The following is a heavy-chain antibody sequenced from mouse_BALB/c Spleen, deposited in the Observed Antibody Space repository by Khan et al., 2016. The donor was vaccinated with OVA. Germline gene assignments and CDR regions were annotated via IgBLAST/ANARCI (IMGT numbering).Heavy chain of an antibody. Sequence: QVQLQQPGTELVRPGASVKLSCKASGYTFTNYWINWVKQRPGQGLEWIGNIYPSDSYTNYHQKFNDKATLTVDKSSSTAYLQLSSPTSEGSAVFYYTRGGVGGSSFAYWGQGTLVTVSA. V-gene: IGHV1-69*02. CDR3: TRGGVGGSSFAY. CDR1: GYTFTNYW. CDR2: IYPSDSYT. J-gene: IGHJ3*01. D-gene: IGHD1-1*02.